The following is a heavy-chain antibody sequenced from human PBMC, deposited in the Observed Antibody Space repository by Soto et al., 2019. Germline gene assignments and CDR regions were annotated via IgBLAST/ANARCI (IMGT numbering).Heavy chain of an antibody. Sequence: ASVKVSCKASGYTFTSYAMHWVCQAPGQRLEWMGWINAGNGNTKYSQKFQGRVTITRDTSASTAYMELSSLRSEDTAVYYCARDGSRPLVYRSWFDPWGQGTLVTVSS. J-gene: IGHJ5*02. V-gene: IGHV1-3*01. CDR3: ARDGSRPLVYRSWFDP. CDR1: GYTFTSYA. D-gene: IGHD6-19*01. CDR2: INAGNGNT.